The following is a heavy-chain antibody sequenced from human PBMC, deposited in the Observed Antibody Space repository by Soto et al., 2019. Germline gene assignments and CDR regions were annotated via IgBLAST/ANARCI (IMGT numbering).Heavy chain of an antibody. Sequence: QVQLVESGAEVKKPGASVKVSCKASGYTFTGYYMHWVRQAPGQGLEWMGWINPNSGGTNYAQKFQGWATMTRDTSISTAYMELSRLRSDDTAVYYCARGPGTYYYDSSGYGYFDYWGQGTLVTVSS. CDR2: INPNSGGT. CDR1: GYTFTGYY. J-gene: IGHJ4*02. CDR3: ARGPGTYYYDSSGYGYFDY. D-gene: IGHD3-22*01. V-gene: IGHV1-2*04.